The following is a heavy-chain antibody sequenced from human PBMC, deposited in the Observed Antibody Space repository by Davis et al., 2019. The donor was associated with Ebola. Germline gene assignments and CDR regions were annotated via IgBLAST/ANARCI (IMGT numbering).Heavy chain of an antibody. J-gene: IGHJ5*02. D-gene: IGHD2-21*02. CDR3: ARQVVVTVGGWFDP. CDR2: ISSSSSTI. Sequence: GESLKISCAASGFPFSSYNMNWVRQAPGKGLEWVSYISSSSSTIYYVDSVKGRFTISRDNAKNTLYLQMNSLRAEDTAVYYCARQVVVTVGGWFDPWGQGTLVTVSS. CDR1: GFPFSSYN. V-gene: IGHV3-48*01.